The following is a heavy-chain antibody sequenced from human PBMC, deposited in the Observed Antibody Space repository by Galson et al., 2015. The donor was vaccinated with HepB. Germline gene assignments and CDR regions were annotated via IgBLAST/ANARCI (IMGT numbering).Heavy chain of an antibody. J-gene: IGHJ6*01. CDR2: IIPIFGTA. Sequence: SVKVSCKASGGTFSSYAISWVRQAPGQGLEWMGGIIPIFGTANYAQKFQGRVTITADESTSTAYMELSSLRSEDTAVYYCAREDIVVVPAAPHPHYYYYGMDVWGKGPRSPSPQ. CDR1: GGTFSSYA. D-gene: IGHD2-2*01. CDR3: AREDIVVVPAAPHPHYYYYGMDV. V-gene: IGHV1-69*13.